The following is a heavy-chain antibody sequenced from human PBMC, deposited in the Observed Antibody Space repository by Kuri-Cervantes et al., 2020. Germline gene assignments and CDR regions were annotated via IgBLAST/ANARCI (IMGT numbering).Heavy chain of an antibody. CDR2: IIGSGANT. CDR1: GFTFSNYG. Sequence: LSLTCVVSGFTFSNYGMSWVRQAPGKGLQWVSSIIGSGANTYYPDSVKGRFTISRDNSKNTLYLQMNSLRAEDTAVYYCAREYYYGSGTTFDYWGQGTLVTVSS. D-gene: IGHD3-10*01. CDR3: AREYYYGSGTTFDY. J-gene: IGHJ4*02. V-gene: IGHV3-23*01.